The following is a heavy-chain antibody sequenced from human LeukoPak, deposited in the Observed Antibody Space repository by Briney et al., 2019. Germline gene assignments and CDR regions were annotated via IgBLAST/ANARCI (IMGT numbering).Heavy chain of an antibody. D-gene: IGHD3-10*01. CDR1: GFTFSSYA. J-gene: IGHJ4*02. CDR3: ARDKTYGSGPEYYFDY. Sequence: GGSLRLSCAASGFTFSSYAMHWVHQAPGKGLEWVAVISYDGSNKYYADSVKGRFTISRDNSKNTLYLQMNSLRAEDTAVYYCARDKTYGSGPEYYFDYWGQGTLVTVSS. CDR2: ISYDGSNK. V-gene: IGHV3-30-3*01.